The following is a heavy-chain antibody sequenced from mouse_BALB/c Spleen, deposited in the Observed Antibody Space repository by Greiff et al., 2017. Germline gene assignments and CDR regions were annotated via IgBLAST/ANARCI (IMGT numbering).Heavy chain of an antibody. J-gene: IGHJ4*01. CDR3: ARVAYRYDYAMDY. CDR2: ISYDGSN. D-gene: IGHD2-14*01. V-gene: IGHV3-6*02. CDR1: GYSITSGYY. Sequence: VQLQQSGPGLVKPSQSLSLTCSVTGYSITSGYYWNWIRQFPGNKLEWMGYISYDGSNNYNPSLKNRISITRDTSKNQFFLKLNSVTTEDTATYYCARVAYRYDYAMDYWGQGTSVTVSS.